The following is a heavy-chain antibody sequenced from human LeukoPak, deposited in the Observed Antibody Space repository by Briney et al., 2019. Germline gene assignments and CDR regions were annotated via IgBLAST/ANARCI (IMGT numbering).Heavy chain of an antibody. J-gene: IGHJ6*04. V-gene: IGHV1-24*01. D-gene: IGHD1-1*01. CDR2: FDLEDGET. CDR1: GYTLTVLS. CDR3: ATGGVERPVYYYGMDV. Sequence: ASVKLSRKFSGYTLTVLSMHWGRQPPAKGLGRKGGFDLEDGETIYAHKFQDRVTMTEDTSTDTAYMELSSLRSEDTAVYYCATGGVERPVYYYGMDVWGKGTTVTVSS.